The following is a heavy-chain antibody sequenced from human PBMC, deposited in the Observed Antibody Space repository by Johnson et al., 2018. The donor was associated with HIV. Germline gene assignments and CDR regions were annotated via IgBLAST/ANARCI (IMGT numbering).Heavy chain of an antibody. CDR3: AREGRLGSYLGGVAFDI. CDR1: GFTFSSYD. CDR2: IVTAGDT. Sequence: VQLVESGGGLVQPGGSLRLSCAASGFTFSSYDMHWVRQTTGKGLESVSGIVTAGDTYYPGSVKGRFTISRDNAKNTLYLQMNSLRAEDTAVYYCAREGRLGSYLGGVAFDIWGQGTMVTVAS. D-gene: IGHD1-26*01. V-gene: IGHV3-13*01. J-gene: IGHJ3*02.